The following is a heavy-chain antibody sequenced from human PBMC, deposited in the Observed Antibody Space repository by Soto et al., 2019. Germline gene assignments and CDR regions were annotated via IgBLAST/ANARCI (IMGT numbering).Heavy chain of an antibody. CDR3: ARDDATYCGGDCYRYFYYGMDV. CDR2: IIPMFPTA. J-gene: IGHJ6*02. Sequence: SVKVSCKASGGTFSNHAISCVRQAPGQGLEWVGGIIPMFPTADYAQRFQGRVTITADDSTTTVYMELSGLRSEDTAMYYCARDDATYCGGDCYRYFYYGMDVWGQGTTVTVSS. D-gene: IGHD2-21*02. V-gene: IGHV1-69*13. CDR1: GGTFSNHA.